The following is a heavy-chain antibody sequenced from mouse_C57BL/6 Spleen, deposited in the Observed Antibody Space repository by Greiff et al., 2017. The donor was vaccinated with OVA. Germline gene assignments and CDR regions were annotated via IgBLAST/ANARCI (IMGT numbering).Heavy chain of an antibody. CDR1: GFTFSDYG. CDR2: ISSGSSTI. J-gene: IGHJ2*01. V-gene: IGHV5-17*01. D-gene: IGHD2-4*01. Sequence: EVKVVESGGGLVKPGGSLKLSCAASGFTFSDYGMHWVRQAPEKGLEWVAYISSGSSTIYYADTVKGRFTISRDNAKNTLFLQMTSLRSEDTAMYYCARHYDYDGYFDYWGQGTTLTVSS. CDR3: ARHYDYDGYFDY.